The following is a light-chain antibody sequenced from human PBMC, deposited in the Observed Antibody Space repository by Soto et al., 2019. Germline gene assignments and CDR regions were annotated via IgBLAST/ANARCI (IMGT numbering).Light chain of an antibody. CDR1: QSVAGY. CDR2: DSS. CDR3: HHRSNCRTYT. V-gene: IGKV3-11*01. Sequence: ELVLTQSPATLSLSPGESATLSCRASQSVAGYLAWYQQKPGQAPRLLIYDSSTRATGTPARFRGSGSGTDFSPTTSSLVTEDFAIYICHHRSNCRTYTFGQGTQLEIK. J-gene: IGKJ2*01.